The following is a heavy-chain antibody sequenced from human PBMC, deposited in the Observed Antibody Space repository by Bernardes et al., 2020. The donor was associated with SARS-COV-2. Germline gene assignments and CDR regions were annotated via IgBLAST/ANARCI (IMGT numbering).Heavy chain of an antibody. CDR2: IYPGDSDT. Sequence: GESLKISCQGSGYTFTDYWIAWVRQMPGKGLELMGIIYPGDSDTRYSPSFQGQVSISADKSISTAYLQWTSLKASDTAMYYCATHTGQRLLPHAFHMWGQGTMVTVSS. CDR3: ATHTGQRLLPHAFHM. CDR1: GYTFTDYW. V-gene: IGHV5-51*01. D-gene: IGHD6-25*01. J-gene: IGHJ3*02.